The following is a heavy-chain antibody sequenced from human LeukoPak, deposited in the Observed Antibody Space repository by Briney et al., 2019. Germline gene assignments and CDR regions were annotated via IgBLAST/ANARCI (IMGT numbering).Heavy chain of an antibody. D-gene: IGHD2-15*01. Sequence: PGGSLRLSCAASGFTFSSYSMNWVRQAPGKGLEWVSSISSSSSYIYYANSVKGRFTISRDNAKNSLYLQMNSLRAEDTAVYYCAKGICSGGSCSSDYWGQGTLVTVSS. CDR3: AKGICSGGSCSSDY. J-gene: IGHJ4*02. V-gene: IGHV3-21*01. CDR1: GFTFSSYS. CDR2: ISSSSSYI.